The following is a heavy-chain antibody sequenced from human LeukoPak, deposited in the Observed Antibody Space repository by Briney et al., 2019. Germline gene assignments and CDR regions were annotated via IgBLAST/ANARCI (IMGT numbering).Heavy chain of an antibody. CDR3: ARDSSSWYRGYHFDY. CDR2: INPNSGGT. Sequence: ASVKVSCKASGYTFTGYYMHWVRQAPGQGLEWMGWINPNSGGTNYAQKFQGRVTMTRDTSISTAYMELSRLRSDDTAVYYCARDSSSWYRGYHFDYWGQGTLVTVSS. D-gene: IGHD6-13*01. V-gene: IGHV1-2*02. J-gene: IGHJ4*02. CDR1: GYTFTGYY.